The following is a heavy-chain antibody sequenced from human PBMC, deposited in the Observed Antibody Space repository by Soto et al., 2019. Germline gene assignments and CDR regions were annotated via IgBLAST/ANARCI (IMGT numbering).Heavy chain of an antibody. CDR1: GFTFSSYS. CDR2: ISSSSSYI. Sequence: PGWSLRLSCAASGFTFSSYSMNWVRQAPGKGLEWVSSISSSSSYIYYADSVKGRFTISRDNAKNSLYLQMNSLRAEDTAVYYCARDYPYDSSGYDYWGQGTLVTVSS. V-gene: IGHV3-21*01. CDR3: ARDYPYDSSGYDY. D-gene: IGHD3-22*01. J-gene: IGHJ4*02.